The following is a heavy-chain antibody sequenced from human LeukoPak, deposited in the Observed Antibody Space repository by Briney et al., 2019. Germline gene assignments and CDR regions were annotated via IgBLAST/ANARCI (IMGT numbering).Heavy chain of an antibody. CDR3: ARVSWNYDSSGYYSAFDI. V-gene: IGHV4-59*01. Sequence: SQTLSLTCTLSGASISSYYWSWVRQPPGKGLEWIGYIYYSGSNNYNPSLKSRVTISVDTSKNQFSLKLSSVTAADTAVYYCARVSWNYDSSGYYSAFDIWGQGTMVTVSS. J-gene: IGHJ3*02. CDR1: GASISSYY. CDR2: IYYSGSN. D-gene: IGHD3-22*01.